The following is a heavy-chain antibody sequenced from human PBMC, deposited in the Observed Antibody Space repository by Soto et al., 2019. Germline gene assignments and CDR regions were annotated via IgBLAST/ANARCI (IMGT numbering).Heavy chain of an antibody. CDR1: GGTFSSYT. CDR2: VIPILDEV. Sequence: QVQVVQSGGEVRKPGSSVKVSCKASGGTFSSYTINWLRQAPGQGPEWMGRVIPILDEVKYAQKFQGRVTIIADKSTRTVHMELSSLRFDDTAVYYCARGLGYDIFTGRQPNWFDPWGQGIPVTVSS. J-gene: IGHJ5*02. CDR3: ARGLGYDIFTGRQPNWFDP. D-gene: IGHD3-9*01. V-gene: IGHV1-69*08.